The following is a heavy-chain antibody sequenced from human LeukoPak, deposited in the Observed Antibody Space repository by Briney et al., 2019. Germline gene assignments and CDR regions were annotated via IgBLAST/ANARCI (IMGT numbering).Heavy chain of an antibody. CDR2: INHSGST. J-gene: IGHJ4*02. CDR3: ARGRRLLWFGGSFDY. Sequence: SSETLSLTCAVYGGSFSGYYWSWIRQPPGKGLEWIGEINHSGSTNYNPSLKSRVTISVDTSKSQFSLKLSSVTAADTAVYYCARGRRLLWFGGSFDYWGQGTLVTVSS. D-gene: IGHD3-10*01. CDR1: GGSFSGYY. V-gene: IGHV4-34*01.